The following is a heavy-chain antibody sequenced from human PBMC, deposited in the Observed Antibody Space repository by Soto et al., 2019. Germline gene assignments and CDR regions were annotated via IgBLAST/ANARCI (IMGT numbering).Heavy chain of an antibody. CDR3: ARVVDWIQLGYYYGMDV. V-gene: IGHV1-69*13. Sequence: SVKVSCKASGGTFSSYAISWVRQAPGQGLEWMGGIIPIFGTANYAQKFQGRVTITADESTSTAYMELSSLRSEDTAVYYCARVVDWIQLGYYYGMDVWGQGTTVIVSS. CDR2: IIPIFGTA. J-gene: IGHJ6*02. D-gene: IGHD5-18*01. CDR1: GGTFSSYA.